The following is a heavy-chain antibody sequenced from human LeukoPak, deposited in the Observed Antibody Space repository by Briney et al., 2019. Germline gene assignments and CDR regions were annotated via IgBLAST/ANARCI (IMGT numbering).Heavy chain of an antibody. Sequence: PGGSLRLSCAASGFTFSSHTMNWVRQAPGKGLEWVSRISGSSSYIFYADSVKGRFTISRDNAKNSLYLQINSLRAEDAAVYYCARGQKQLWLHKDYWGQGTLVTVSS. D-gene: IGHD5-18*01. CDR1: GFTFSSHT. CDR2: ISGSSSYI. J-gene: IGHJ4*02. CDR3: ARGQKQLWLHKDY. V-gene: IGHV3-21*01.